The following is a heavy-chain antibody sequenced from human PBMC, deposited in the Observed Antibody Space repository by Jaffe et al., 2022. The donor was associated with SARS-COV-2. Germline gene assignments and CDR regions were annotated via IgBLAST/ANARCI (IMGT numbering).Heavy chain of an antibody. V-gene: IGHV4-34*01. Sequence: QVQLQQWGAGLLKPSETLSLTCAVYGGSFSGYYWSWIRQPPGKGLEWIGEINHSGSTNYNPSLKSRVTISVDTSKNQFSLKLSSVTAADTAVYYCARGGYGSGSYYRYNWFDPWGQGTLVTVSS. CDR2: INHSGST. CDR1: GGSFSGYY. D-gene: IGHD3-10*01. CDR3: ARGGYGSGSYYRYNWFDP. J-gene: IGHJ5*02.